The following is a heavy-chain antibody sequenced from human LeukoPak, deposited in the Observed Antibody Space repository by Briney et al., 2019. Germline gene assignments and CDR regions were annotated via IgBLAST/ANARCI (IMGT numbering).Heavy chain of an antibody. J-gene: IGHJ5*02. D-gene: IGHD3-10*01. Sequence: GGSLRLSCAASGFTFEDYALHWVRQFPGKGLEWVSLITWDGGKTFYADSVKGRFTVSRDNSKSSLYLQMNSLRAEDTALYYCARNYYGSGSYLGYNWFDPWGQETLVTVSS. CDR3: ARNYYGSGSYLGYNWFDP. CDR1: GFTFEDYA. V-gene: IGHV3-43D*04. CDR2: ITWDGGKT.